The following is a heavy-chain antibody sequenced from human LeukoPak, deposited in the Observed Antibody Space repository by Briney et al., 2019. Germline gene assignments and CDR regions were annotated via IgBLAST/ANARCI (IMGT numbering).Heavy chain of an antibody. D-gene: IGHD3-10*01. CDR1: GFTISSNY. CDR2: FYSGGTT. V-gene: IGHV3-53*01. J-gene: IGHJ6*03. Sequence: GGSLRLSCAASGFTISSNYMSWVRQAPGKGLEWVSVFYSGGTTYFADSVKGRFTISRDNSKNTLYLQMNSLRAEDTAVYYCARSAPRGSGSYYYYMDVWGKGTTVTV. CDR3: ARSAPRGSGSYYYYMDV.